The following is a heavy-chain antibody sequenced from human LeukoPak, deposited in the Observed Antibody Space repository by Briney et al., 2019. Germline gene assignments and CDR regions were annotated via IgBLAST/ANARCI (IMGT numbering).Heavy chain of an antibody. D-gene: IGHD3-16*01. CDR1: GFTFSSYT. J-gene: IGHJ5*01. CDR2: ISADGAKT. CDR3: AKDRGGLPHPIWFDS. Sequence: GGSLRLSCAASGFTFSSYTMSWVRQAPGQGLEWVAGISADGAKTYYAGSVQGRFTISRDNANNMLNLQLSALRADDAAVYYCAKDRGGLPHPIWFDSWGKGTMVAVSS. V-gene: IGHV3-23*01.